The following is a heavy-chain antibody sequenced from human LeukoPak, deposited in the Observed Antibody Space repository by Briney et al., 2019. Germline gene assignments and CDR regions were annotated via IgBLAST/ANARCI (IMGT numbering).Heavy chain of an antibody. CDR2: MNPNSGNT. V-gene: IGHV1-8*01. D-gene: IGHD3-22*01. Sequence: GASVKVSCKASGYTFTSYDINWVRQATGQGLEWMGWMNPNSGNTGYAQKFQGRVTMTRNTSISTAYMELSSLRSEDTAVYYCARGAYYYDSSGYWYAFDIWGQGTMVTVSS. J-gene: IGHJ3*02. CDR1: GYTFTSYD. CDR3: ARGAYYYDSSGYWYAFDI.